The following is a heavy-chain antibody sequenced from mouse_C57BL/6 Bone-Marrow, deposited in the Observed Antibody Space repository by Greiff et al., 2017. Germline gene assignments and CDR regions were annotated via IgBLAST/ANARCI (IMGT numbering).Heavy chain of an antibody. CDR3: ARERLWLRPYYIDY. D-gene: IGHD2-2*01. CDR2: INPNNGGT. J-gene: IGHJ2*01. CDR1: GYTFTDYY. V-gene: IGHV1-26*01. Sequence: EVQLQQSGPELVKPGASVKISCKASGYTFTDYYMNWVKQSHGKSLEWIGDINPNNGGTSYNQKFKGKATLTVDKSSSTAYMELRSLTSEDSAVYYCARERLWLRPYYIDYWGQGTTLTVSS.